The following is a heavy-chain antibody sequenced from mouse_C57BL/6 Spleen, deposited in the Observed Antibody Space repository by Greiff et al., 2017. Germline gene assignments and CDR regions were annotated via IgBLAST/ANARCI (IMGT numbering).Heavy chain of an antibody. V-gene: IGHV14-3*01. CDR3: ASGSSTWFAY. CDR2: IDPANGGT. Sequence: EVQLQQSVAELVRPGASVKLSCTASGFTITNTYMHWVKQRPEQGLEWIGRIDPANGGTKYAPKFQGKATLIADTPSNTAYLQLSSLTSEDTAGYYCASGSSTWFAYWGQGTLVTVSA. CDR1: GFTITNTY. J-gene: IGHJ3*01. D-gene: IGHD1-3*01.